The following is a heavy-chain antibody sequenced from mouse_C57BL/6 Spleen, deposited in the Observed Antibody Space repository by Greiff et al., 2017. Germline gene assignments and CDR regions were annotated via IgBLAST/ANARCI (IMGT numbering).Heavy chain of an antibody. J-gene: IGHJ2*01. D-gene: IGHD2-5*01. Sequence: DVHLVESEGGLVQPGSSMKLSCTASGFTFTDYYMAWVRQVPEKGLEWVANINYDGSSTYYLDSLKSRFIISRDNAKNMLYLQMSSLNSEDTATYSCARDGEGYSNEYYFDYWGQGTTLTVSS. CDR1: GFTFTDYY. CDR2: INYDGSST. CDR3: ARDGEGYSNEYYFDY. V-gene: IGHV5-16*01.